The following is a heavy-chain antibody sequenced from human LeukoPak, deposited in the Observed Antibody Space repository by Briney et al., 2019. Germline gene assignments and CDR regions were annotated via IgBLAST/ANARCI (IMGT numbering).Heavy chain of an antibody. J-gene: IGHJ6*02. V-gene: IGHV3-30*18. CDR3: AKDVYYYDSSEHGMDV. Sequence: GRSLRLSCAASGFTFRSYGMHWVRQAPGKGLEWVAVISYDGSNKYYADSVKGRFTISRDNSKNTLYLQMNSLRAEDTAVYYCAKDVYYYDSSEHGMDVWGQGTTVTVSS. CDR1: GFTFRSYG. D-gene: IGHD3-22*01. CDR2: ISYDGSNK.